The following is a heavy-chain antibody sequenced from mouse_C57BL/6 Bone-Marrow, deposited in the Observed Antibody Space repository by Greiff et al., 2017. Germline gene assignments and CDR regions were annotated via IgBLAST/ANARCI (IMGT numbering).Heavy chain of an antibody. V-gene: IGHV14-2*01. D-gene: IGHD2-2*01. Sequence: VQLQQSGAELVKPGASVKLSCTASGFNIKDYYMHWVKQRTEQGLAWIGRIDPEGGATKYAPTFQGQATLTADASSNTAYLQLSSLTSEDTAVYCCASQGYGYRFAYWGQGTLVTVSA. CDR2: IDPEGGAT. CDR3: ASQGYGYRFAY. CDR1: GFNIKDYY. J-gene: IGHJ3*01.